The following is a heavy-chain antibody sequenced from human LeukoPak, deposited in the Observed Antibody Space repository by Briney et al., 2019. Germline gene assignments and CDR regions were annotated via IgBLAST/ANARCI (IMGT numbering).Heavy chain of an antibody. CDR1: GGSISSYY. J-gene: IGHJ1*01. Sequence: SETLSLTCTVSGGSISSYYWSWIRQPPGKGQEWIGYIYYSGSTNYNPSLKSRVTISVDTSKNQFSLKLSSVTAADTAVYYCARSPHMVRGVIYQHWGQGTLVTVSS. V-gene: IGHV4-59*01. CDR2: IYYSGST. CDR3: ARSPHMVRGVIYQH. D-gene: IGHD3-10*01.